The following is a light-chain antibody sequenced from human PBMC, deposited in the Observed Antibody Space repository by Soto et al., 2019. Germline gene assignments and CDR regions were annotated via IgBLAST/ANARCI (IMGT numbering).Light chain of an antibody. V-gene: IGKV3-15*01. CDR1: QSVSNT. CDR2: GAS. J-gene: IGKJ5*01. Sequence: EIVLTHSPGTLSLSPGDTATLSCRASQSVSNTYLAWYQQKPGQAPRLLIYGASTRATGVPARFSGSGSGTEFTLTVSSLQSEDIAVYFCQQYNNWPPNFGQGTRLEIK. CDR3: QQYNNWPPN.